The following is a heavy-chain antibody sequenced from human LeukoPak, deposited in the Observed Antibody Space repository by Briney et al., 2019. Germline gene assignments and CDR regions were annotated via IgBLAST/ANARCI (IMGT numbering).Heavy chain of an antibody. CDR2: AVQTNSGGIT. CDR1: GFIFKNAW. D-gene: IGHD2/OR15-2a*01. J-gene: IGHJ4*02. V-gene: IGHV3-15*04. Sequence: GGSLRLSCVGSGFIFKNAWMTWVRQAPGKGLEWVCRAVQTNSGGITEYAAPVKGRFTISRDDSTSTLYLQMSSLKTEDTGVYYCATGFTSSAHDGYWGQGTLVTVSA. CDR3: ATGFTSSAHDGY.